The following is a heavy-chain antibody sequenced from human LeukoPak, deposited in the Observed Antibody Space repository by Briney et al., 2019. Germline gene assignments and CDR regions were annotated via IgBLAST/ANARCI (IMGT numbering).Heavy chain of an antibody. D-gene: IGHD3-10*01. CDR3: ARDLPLSDGGHLPDY. Sequence: SETLSLTCTVSGGSISSYYWSWIRQPPGKGLEWIGYIYYSGSTNYNPSLKSRVTISVDTSKNQFSLKLSSVTAADTAVYYCARDLPLSDGGHLPDYWGQGTLVTVSS. V-gene: IGHV4-59*01. CDR2: IYYSGST. CDR1: GGSISSYY. J-gene: IGHJ4*02.